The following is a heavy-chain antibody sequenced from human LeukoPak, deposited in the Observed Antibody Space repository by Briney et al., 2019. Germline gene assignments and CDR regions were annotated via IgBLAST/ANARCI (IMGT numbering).Heavy chain of an antibody. Sequence: RPEGSLRLSCAASGFTFSSYWMSWVRQAPGKGLEWVANIKQDGSEKYYVDSVKGRFTISRDNAKNSLYLQMNSLRAEDTAVYYCARESEHGDYAGGLVGYWGQGTLVTVSS. J-gene: IGHJ4*02. CDR3: ARESEHGDYAGGLVGY. V-gene: IGHV3-7*03. D-gene: IGHD4-17*01. CDR2: IKQDGSEK. CDR1: GFTFSSYW.